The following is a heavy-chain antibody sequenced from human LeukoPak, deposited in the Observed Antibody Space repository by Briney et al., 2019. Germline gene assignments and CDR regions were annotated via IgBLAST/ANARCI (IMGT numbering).Heavy chain of an antibody. D-gene: IGHD3-22*01. CDR1: GSIISTHG. CDR2: ISSSSSYI. V-gene: IGHV3-21*01. Sequence: GRSLRLSCAASGSIISTHGMNWVRQAPGKGLEWVSSISSSSSYIYYADSVKGRFTISRDNAKNSLYLQMNSMRAEDKAVYYCARAMNNYYYYYMDVWGKGTTVTVSS. CDR3: ARAMNNYYYYYMDV. J-gene: IGHJ6*03.